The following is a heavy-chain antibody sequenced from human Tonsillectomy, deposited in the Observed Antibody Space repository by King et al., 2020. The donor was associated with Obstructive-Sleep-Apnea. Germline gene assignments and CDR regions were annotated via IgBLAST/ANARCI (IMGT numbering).Heavy chain of an antibody. CDR3: ALITGSDY. J-gene: IGHJ4*02. Sequence: VQLVESGGGLVQPGGSLRLSCTVSGISFSNYWMSWVRQAPGKGLEWVANIKKDGSERYYVDAVKGRFTISRDNAKNSLFLQMNSLRGEDTAVYFCALITGSDYWGQRTMVTVSS. V-gene: IGHV3-7*01. D-gene: IGHD1-1*01. CDR2: IKKDGSER. CDR1: GISFSNYW.